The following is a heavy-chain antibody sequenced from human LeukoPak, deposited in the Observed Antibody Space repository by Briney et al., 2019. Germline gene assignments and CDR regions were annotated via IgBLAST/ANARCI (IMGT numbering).Heavy chain of an antibody. Sequence: GGSLRLSCAASGFTFSSYEMSWVRQAPGKGLEWVANIKQDGSEEYYVDSVKGRFTISRDNAKNSLYLQMNSLRAEDTAVYYCAKGYCSSTSCLKTDWGQGTLVTVSS. CDR3: AKGYCSSTSCLKTD. CDR1: GFTFSSYE. J-gene: IGHJ4*02. D-gene: IGHD2-2*01. CDR2: IKQDGSEE. V-gene: IGHV3-7*01.